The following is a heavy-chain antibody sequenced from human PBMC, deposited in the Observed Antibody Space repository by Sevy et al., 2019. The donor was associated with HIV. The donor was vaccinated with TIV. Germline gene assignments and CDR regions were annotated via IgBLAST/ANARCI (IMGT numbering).Heavy chain of an antibody. D-gene: IGHD3-10*01. V-gene: IGHV3-21*01. Sequence: GGSLRLSCAASGFTFSSYSMNWVRQAPGKGLEWVSSISSSSSYIYYADSVKGRSTISRDNAKNSLYLQMNSLRAEDTAVYYCARDGPTMVRGVSFYFDYWGQGTLVTVSS. CDR3: ARDGPTMVRGVSFYFDY. CDR2: ISSSSSYI. CDR1: GFTFSSYS. J-gene: IGHJ4*02.